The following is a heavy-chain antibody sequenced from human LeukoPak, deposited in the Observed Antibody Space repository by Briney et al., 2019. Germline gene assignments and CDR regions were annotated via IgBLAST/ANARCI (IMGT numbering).Heavy chain of an antibody. CDR2: ISGSGGST. Sequence: GGSLRLSCAASGFTFSSYAMSWVRQAPGKGLEWVSAISGSGGSTYYADSVKGRFTISRDNSKSTLYLQMNSLRAEDTAVYYCAKAPDYIVSSTFDPWGQGTPVTVSS. CDR1: GFTFSSYA. V-gene: IGHV3-23*01. D-gene: IGHD5/OR15-5a*01. CDR3: AKAPDYIVSSTFDP. J-gene: IGHJ5*02.